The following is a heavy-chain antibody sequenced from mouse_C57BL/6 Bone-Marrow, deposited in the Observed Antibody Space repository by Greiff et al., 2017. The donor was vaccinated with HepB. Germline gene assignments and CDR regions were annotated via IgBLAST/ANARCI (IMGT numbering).Heavy chain of an antibody. CDR2: IWSDGST. V-gene: IGHV2-2*01. J-gene: IGHJ4*01. CDR1: GFSLTSYG. CDR3: ARIVDY. Sequence: QVQLKQSGPGLVQPSQSLSITCTVSGFSLTSYGVHWVRQSPGKGLEWLGVIWSDGSTDYTAAFISRLSISKDNSKSQVFFKMNSLQTDDTTIYSCARIVDYWGQVTSVTVSS.